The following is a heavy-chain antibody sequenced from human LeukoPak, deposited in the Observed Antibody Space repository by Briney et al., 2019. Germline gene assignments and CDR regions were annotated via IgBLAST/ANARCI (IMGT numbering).Heavy chain of an antibody. CDR3: AREYSTRGLAFDY. D-gene: IGHD2-8*02. CDR1: GDSVSSNSAA. Sequence: SQTLSLTCAVSGDSVSSNSAAWNWIRQSPSGCLEWLGRTYHRSQWYNEYAASVKSRMTINPDTSKSQFSLQLNSVTPEDTAVYYCAREYSTRGLAFDYWGQGTLVTVSS. V-gene: IGHV6-1*01. J-gene: IGHJ4*02. CDR2: TYHRSQWYN.